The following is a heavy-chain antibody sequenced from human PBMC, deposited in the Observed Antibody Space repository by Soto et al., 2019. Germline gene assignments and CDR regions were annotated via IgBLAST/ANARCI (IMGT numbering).Heavy chain of an antibody. CDR1: GDTFTRYG. CDR2: INTYNGNT. V-gene: IGHV1-18*01. CDR3: AMVDVYVTPSPQDV. J-gene: IGHJ6*02. Sequence: QVQLVQSGAEVKNPGASVKVSCKASGDTFTRYGIGWSRQAPGQGLEWMGWINTYNGNTNYAQNVQGRVTLTTDKSTSTAYMERRSLRSNDTAIYYCAMVDVYVTPSPQDVWGQGTTVIVSS. D-gene: IGHD3-16*01.